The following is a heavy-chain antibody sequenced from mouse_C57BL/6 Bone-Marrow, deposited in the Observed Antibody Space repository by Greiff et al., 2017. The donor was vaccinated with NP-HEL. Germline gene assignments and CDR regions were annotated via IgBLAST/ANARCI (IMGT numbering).Heavy chain of an antibody. V-gene: IGHV1-54*01. CDR3: ARGGYDYDDGAWFAY. CDR2: INPGSGGT. J-gene: IGHJ3*01. Sequence: QVQLQQSGAELVRPGTSVKVSCKASGYAFTNYLIEWVKQRPGQGLEWIGVINPGSGGTNYNEKFKGKATLTADKSSSTAYMQLSSLTSEDSAVYFCARGGYDYDDGAWFAYWGQGTLVTVSA. D-gene: IGHD2-4*01. CDR1: GYAFTNYL.